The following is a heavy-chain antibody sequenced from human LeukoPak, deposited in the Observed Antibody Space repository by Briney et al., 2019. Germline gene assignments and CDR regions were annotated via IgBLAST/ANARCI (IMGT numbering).Heavy chain of an antibody. Sequence: SETLSLTCTVSGGSIRSYYWSWIRQPPGKGLEWIGYIYYSGSTNYNPSLESRVAISVDTSKNEFSLKLDSVTAADTAVYYCARLQATVTIHAYFDYWGQGTLVTVSS. V-gene: IGHV4-59*01. J-gene: IGHJ4*02. CDR3: ARLQATVTIHAYFDY. D-gene: IGHD4-17*01. CDR2: IYYSGST. CDR1: GGSIRSYY.